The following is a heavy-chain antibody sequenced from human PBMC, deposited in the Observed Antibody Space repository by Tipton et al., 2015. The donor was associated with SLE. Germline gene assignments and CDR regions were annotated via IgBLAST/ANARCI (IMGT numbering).Heavy chain of an antibody. J-gene: IGHJ4*02. V-gene: IGHV4-34*01. CDR1: GGSFSGYY. CDR3: ARVGSWFPVDY. D-gene: IGHD6-13*01. CDR2: INHSGTT. Sequence: TLSLTCAVYGGSFSGYYWSWIRQPPGKGLEWIGEINHSGTTKYNPSLKSRVTISIDTSMNQFSLKLNSVTAADTAVYYCARVGSWFPVDYWGQGTLVTVSS.